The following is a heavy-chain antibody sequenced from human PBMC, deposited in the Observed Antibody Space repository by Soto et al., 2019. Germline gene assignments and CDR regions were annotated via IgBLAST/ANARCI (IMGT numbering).Heavy chain of an antibody. D-gene: IGHD4-17*01. CDR2: IIPIFGTA. CDR1: GGTFSSYA. V-gene: IGHV1-69*01. Sequence: QVQLVQSGAAVKKPGSSVKVSCKASGGTFSSYAISWVRQSPGQGLEWMGGIIPIFGTANYAQKFQGRVTITADESTSTAYMELSSLRSEDTAVYYCASPNRLRWYHPRGDGMDVWGQGTTVTVSS. J-gene: IGHJ6*02. CDR3: ASPNRLRWYHPRGDGMDV.